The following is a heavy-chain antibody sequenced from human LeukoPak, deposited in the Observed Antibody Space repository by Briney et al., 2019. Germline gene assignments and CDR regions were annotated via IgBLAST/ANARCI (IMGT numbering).Heavy chain of an antibody. V-gene: IGHV4-4*07. CDR3: ARSEWFDAFDI. CDR1: GVSISSYG. Sequence: PSETLSLTCTVSGVSISSYGWSWIRQPPGKGLEWIWRIYTSGGTNYNPSPKIGGTMSVDTAKNHFSLKLSSGTAADTAVYYCARSEWFDAFDIWGHATMVTVSS. J-gene: IGHJ3*02. D-gene: IGHD3-3*01. CDR2: IYTSGGT.